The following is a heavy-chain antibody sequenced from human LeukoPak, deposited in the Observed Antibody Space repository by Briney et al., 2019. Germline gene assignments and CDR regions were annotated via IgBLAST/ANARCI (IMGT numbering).Heavy chain of an antibody. V-gene: IGHV3-23*01. CDR2: ISNSGGNT. Sequence: GGSLRLSCAASGFTVSSYGMSWVRQAPGKGLEWVSAISNSGGNTYYADSVKGRFTISRDNSKNTLYLQMNSLRVEDTAVYYCAKGAFFDYWGQGTLVTVSS. CDR1: GFTVSSYG. CDR3: AKGAFFDY. D-gene: IGHD3-16*01. J-gene: IGHJ4*02.